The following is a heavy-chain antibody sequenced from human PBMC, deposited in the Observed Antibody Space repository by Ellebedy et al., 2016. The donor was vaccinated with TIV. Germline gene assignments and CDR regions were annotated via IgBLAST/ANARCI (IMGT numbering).Heavy chain of an antibody. CDR2: ISGSGDST. V-gene: IGHV3-23*01. CDR1: GFTFSYYA. J-gene: IGHJ4*02. Sequence: GESLKISCAASGFTFSYYAMTSVRLPPGKGLEWVSTISGSGDSTYYADSVKGRFTISRDNSKNTLSLRMDSLRAEDTAVYYCANTAPVVRGVPLPTDYWGQGTLVAVSS. D-gene: IGHD3-10*01. CDR3: ANTAPVVRGVPLPTDY.